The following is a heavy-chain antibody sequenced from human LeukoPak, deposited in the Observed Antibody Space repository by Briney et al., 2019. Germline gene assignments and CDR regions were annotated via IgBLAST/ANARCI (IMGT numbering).Heavy chain of an antibody. Sequence: PGGSLRLSCAASGFTFSSYWMSWVRQAPGKGLEWVANIKQEGSEKYYVDSVKGRFTISRGNAKNSLYLQMNSLRAEDTAVYYCARTGYDYVWGSYRFPTYFDYWGQGTLVTVSS. CDR1: GFTFSSYW. CDR2: IKQEGSEK. J-gene: IGHJ4*02. V-gene: IGHV3-7*01. CDR3: ARTGYDYVWGSYRFPTYFDY. D-gene: IGHD3-16*02.